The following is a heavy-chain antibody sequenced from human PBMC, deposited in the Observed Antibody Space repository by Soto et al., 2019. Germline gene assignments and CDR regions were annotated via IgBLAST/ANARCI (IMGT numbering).Heavy chain of an antibody. CDR2: ISYDGSNK. V-gene: IGHV3-30-3*01. Sequence: PGGSLRLSCAASGFTFSSYAMHWVRQAPGKGLEWVAVISYDGSNKYYADSVKGRFTISRDNSKNTLYLQMNSLRAEDTAVYYCARECSGTLVPGCDAFDIWGQGTMVTVSS. CDR3: ARECSGTLVPGCDAFDI. CDR1: GFTFSSYA. J-gene: IGHJ3*02. D-gene: IGHD2-2*01.